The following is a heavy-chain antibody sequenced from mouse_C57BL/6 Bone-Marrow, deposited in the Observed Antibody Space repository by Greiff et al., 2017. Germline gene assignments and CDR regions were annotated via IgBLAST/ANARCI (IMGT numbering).Heavy chain of an antibody. D-gene: IGHD1-1*01. CDR3: ARGSEPLLLQDY. J-gene: IGHJ2*01. Sequence: QVQLQQPGAELVKPGASVKMSCKASGYTFTSYWITWVKQRPGQGLEWIGDIYPGSGSTNYTEKFKSKATLTVDTSSSTAYMQLSSLTSEDSAVYYCARGSEPLLLQDYWGQGTTLTVSS. V-gene: IGHV1-55*01. CDR2: IYPGSGST. CDR1: GYTFTSYW.